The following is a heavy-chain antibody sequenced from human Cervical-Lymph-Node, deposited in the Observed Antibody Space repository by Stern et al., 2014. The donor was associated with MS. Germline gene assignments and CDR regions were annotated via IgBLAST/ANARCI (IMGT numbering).Heavy chain of an antibody. CDR1: GLTFSVYG. D-gene: IGHD4-17*01. V-gene: IGHV3-30-3*01. CDR3: VSRYDYGDYIY. Sequence: VQLVESGGGVVQPGTSLRLSCEASGLTFSVYGFYWVRHAPGKGLEWVAFISHDGIKKYADSMKGRFTVSRDNSRNTLYLQMNSLRTEDTALYYCVSRYDYGDYIYWGQGSLVTVSS. CDR2: ISHDGIKK. J-gene: IGHJ4*02.